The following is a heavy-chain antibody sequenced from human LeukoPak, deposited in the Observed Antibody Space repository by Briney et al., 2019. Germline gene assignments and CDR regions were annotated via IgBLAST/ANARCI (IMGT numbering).Heavy chain of an antibody. CDR2: IIPIFGTV. CDR1: GGTFSSYA. CDR3: ARAAYYDSSGYYNRRFDP. V-gene: IGHV1-69*05. Sequence: GASVKVSCKASGGTFSSYAISWVRQAPGQGLEWMGGIIPIFGTVNYAQKFQGRVTITTDESTSTAYMELSSLRSEDTAVYYCARAAYYDSSGYYNRRFDPWGQGTLVTVSS. D-gene: IGHD3-22*01. J-gene: IGHJ5*02.